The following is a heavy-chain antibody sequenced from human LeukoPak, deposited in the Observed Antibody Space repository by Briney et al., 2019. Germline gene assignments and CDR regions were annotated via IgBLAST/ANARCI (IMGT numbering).Heavy chain of an antibody. J-gene: IGHJ4*02. CDR1: GFTFSSYG. V-gene: IGHV3-33*06. D-gene: IGHD6-19*01. CDR3: AKGLRSSGWYGTDY. Sequence: PGGSLRLSCAASGFTFSSYGMHWVRQAPGKGLEWVGVIWYDGSNKYYADSVKGRFTISRDNSKNTLYLQMNSLRAEDTAVYYCAKGLRSSGWYGTDYWGQGTLVTVSS. CDR2: IWYDGSNK.